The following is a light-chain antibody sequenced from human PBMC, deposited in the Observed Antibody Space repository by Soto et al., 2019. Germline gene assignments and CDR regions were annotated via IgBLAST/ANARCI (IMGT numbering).Light chain of an antibody. CDR3: QSYDSSLSGWV. CDR2: EGS. V-gene: IGLV2-14*02. CDR1: SSDVGSYNL. J-gene: IGLJ3*02. Sequence: QSALTQPASGSGSPGQSITISCTGTSSDVGSYNLVSWYQQHPGKAPKLMIYEGSKRASGVSNRFSGSKSGITASLTISGLQAEDEADYYCQSYDSSLSGWVFGGGTKLTVL.